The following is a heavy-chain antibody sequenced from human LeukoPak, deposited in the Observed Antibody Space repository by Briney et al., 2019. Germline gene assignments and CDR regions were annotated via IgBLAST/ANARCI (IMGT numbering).Heavy chain of an antibody. J-gene: IGHJ6*03. CDR1: GYSISSGYY. V-gene: IGHV4-61*01. CDR3: ARGGGTGYYYYYMDV. Sequence: SETLSLTCNVSGYSISSGYYWSWIRQPPGKGLEWIGYMYYSGSTNYNPSLKSRVTISVDMSKNQVSLKLSSVTAAGTAVYYCARGGGTGYYYYYMDVWGKGTPVTVSS. D-gene: IGHD1-1*01. CDR2: MYYSGST.